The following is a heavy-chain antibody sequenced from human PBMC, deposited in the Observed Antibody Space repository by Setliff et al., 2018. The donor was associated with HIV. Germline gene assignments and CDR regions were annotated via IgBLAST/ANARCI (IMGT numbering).Heavy chain of an antibody. J-gene: IGHJ4*02. V-gene: IGHV2-5*01. CDR1: GFSLSSNGVS. D-gene: IGHD3-10*01. CDR3: AHSGREVRGPYFDY. Sequence: SGPTLVNPTQTLTLTCTFSGFSLSSNGVSVGWIRQAPGKAPEWLALVYWNDNKQYSPSLKTRVTVTKDTSRNRVVLTMTDLDPVDTATYYCAHSGREVRGPYFDYWGQGVRVTVSS. CDR2: VYWNDNK.